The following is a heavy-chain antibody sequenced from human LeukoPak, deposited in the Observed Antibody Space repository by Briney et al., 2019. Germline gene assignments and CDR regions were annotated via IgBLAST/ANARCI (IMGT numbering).Heavy chain of an antibody. CDR3: ARDRDIGTYYYYYGMGV. D-gene: IGHD1-26*01. CDR1: GGSFSGYY. CDR2: INHSGST. J-gene: IGHJ6*02. V-gene: IGHV4-34*01. Sequence: SETLSLTCAVYGGSFSGYYWSWIRQPPGKGLEWIGEINHSGSTNYNPSLKSRVTISVDTSKNQFSLKLSSVTAADTAVYYCARDRDIGTYYYYYGMGVWGQGTTVTVSS.